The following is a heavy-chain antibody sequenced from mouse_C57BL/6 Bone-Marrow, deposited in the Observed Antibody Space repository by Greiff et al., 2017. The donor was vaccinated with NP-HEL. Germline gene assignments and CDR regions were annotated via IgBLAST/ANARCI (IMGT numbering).Heavy chain of an antibody. CDR2: IYPGSGST. CDR1: GYTFTSYD. Sequence: VQLQQSGPELVKPGASVKLSCKASGYTFTSYDINWVKQRPGQGLEWIGDIYPGSGSTNYNEKFKSKATLTVDTSSSTAYMQLSSLTSEDSAVYYCARERDYWGQGTTLTVSS. CDR3: ARERDY. V-gene: IGHV1-55*01. J-gene: IGHJ2*01.